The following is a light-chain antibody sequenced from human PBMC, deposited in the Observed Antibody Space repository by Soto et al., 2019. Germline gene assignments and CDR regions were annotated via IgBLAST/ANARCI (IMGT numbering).Light chain of an antibody. Sequence: QLVLTQPPSASGTPGQRGTISCSGSSSNIGSNTVNWYQQLPGTAPKLLIYSNNQRPSGVPDRFSGSKSGTAASLAISRLQSEDEADYYCSAWDDGLNGVFGVGTKLTVL. CDR1: SSNIGSNT. V-gene: IGLV1-44*01. CDR2: SNN. J-gene: IGLJ3*02. CDR3: SAWDDGLNGV.